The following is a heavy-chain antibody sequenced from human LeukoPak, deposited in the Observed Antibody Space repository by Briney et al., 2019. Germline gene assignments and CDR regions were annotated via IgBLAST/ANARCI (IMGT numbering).Heavy chain of an antibody. CDR2: IYPGDADI. J-gene: IGHJ4*02. Sequence: GESLKISCKGSGYNFMSYWIGWVRQMPGKGLEGMGIIYPGDADIRYSPSFQGQVTISADKSINTAYLQWSSLRASATTMYYCASLGGNGYTLDYWGQGTLVTVSS. D-gene: IGHD5-24*01. V-gene: IGHV5-51*01. CDR3: ASLGGNGYTLDY. CDR1: GYNFMSYW.